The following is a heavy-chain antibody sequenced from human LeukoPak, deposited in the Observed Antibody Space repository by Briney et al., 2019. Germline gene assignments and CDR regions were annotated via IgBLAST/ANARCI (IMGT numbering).Heavy chain of an antibody. D-gene: IGHD3-10*01. CDR2: ISRSSRTI. V-gene: IGHV3-48*01. CDR3: AKDLLLSFDY. CDR1: GFSFSSYD. J-gene: IGHJ4*02. Sequence: PGGSLRLSCAASGFSFSSYDMNWVRQAPGKGLEWVSYISRSSRTISYADSVKGRFTISRDNAKNSLYLQMNSLRAEDTAVYYCAKDLLLSFDYWGQGTLVTVSS.